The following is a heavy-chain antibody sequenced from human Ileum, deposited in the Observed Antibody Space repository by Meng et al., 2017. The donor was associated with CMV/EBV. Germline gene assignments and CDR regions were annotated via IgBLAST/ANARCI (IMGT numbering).Heavy chain of an antibody. CDR2: IESKANSYAT. CDR3: ASKFMTGY. J-gene: IGHJ4*02. D-gene: IGHD3-9*01. V-gene: IGHV3-73*01. Sequence: LSCAASGFTFRDSSMHWVRQASGKGLEWVGRIESKANSYATTYAASVKGRFTISRDDSKNTAYLQMNSLKTEDTAVYYCASKFMTGYWGQGTLVTVSS. CDR1: GFTFRDSS.